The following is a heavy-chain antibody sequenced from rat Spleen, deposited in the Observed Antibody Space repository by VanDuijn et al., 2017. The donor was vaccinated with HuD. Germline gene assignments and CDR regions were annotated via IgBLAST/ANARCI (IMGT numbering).Heavy chain of an antibody. V-gene: IGHV3-1*01. CDR2: IGYSGST. Sequence: EVQLQESGPGLVKPSQSLSLTCSVTGHSITSNYWGWIRKFPGNKMEWMGYIGYSGSTSYNPSLKSRISITRDTSKNQFFLQLNSVTTEDTATYYCARSALMYTTDPSDYWGQGVMVTVSP. J-gene: IGHJ2*01. CDR3: ARSALMYTTDPSDY. CDR1: GHSITSNY. D-gene: IGHD1-6*01.